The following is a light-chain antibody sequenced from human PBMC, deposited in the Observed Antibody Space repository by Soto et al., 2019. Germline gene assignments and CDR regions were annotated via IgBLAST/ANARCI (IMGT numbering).Light chain of an antibody. CDR3: QQYGSLSWT. CDR2: GAS. V-gene: IGKV3-20*01. Sequence: ELVLTQSPGTLSLSPGERSTLSCRASQNVDSNYLARYQQKPGQAPRITIFGASGRATGIPDRFSGRGSGTDFTLTISRLEPEDFAVYYCQQYGSLSWTVGQGTQVDSK. CDR1: QNVDSNY. J-gene: IGKJ1*01.